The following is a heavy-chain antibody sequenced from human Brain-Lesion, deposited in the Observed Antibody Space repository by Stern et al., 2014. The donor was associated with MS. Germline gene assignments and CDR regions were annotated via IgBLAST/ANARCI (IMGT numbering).Heavy chain of an antibody. D-gene: IGHD2-2*01. CDR2: IFNSGST. J-gene: IGHJ6*02. CDR3: ARGRVVPGFQYYATDV. V-gene: IGHV4-61*02. CDR1: GGSISSGGYY. Sequence: QVQLVQSGPGLVKPSQTLSLSCTVPGGSISSGGYYWSWIRQPAGKGLEWIGRIFNSGSTSYNPSLKSRGTLSIETSKTQFSLRLTSMTAADTAVYYCARGRVVPGFQYYATDVWGQGTTVIVSS.